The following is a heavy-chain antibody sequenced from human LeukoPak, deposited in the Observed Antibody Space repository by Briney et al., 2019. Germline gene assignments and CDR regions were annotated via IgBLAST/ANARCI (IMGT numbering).Heavy chain of an antibody. V-gene: IGHV4-38-2*02. Sequence: PSETLSLTCTVSGYSISSGYYWGWIRQPPGKGLEWIGSIYHSGSTYYNPSLKSRVTISVDTSKNQFSLKLSSVTAADTAVYYCARRVGGSSQLHWGQGTLVTVSS. D-gene: IGHD1-26*01. CDR2: IYHSGST. J-gene: IGHJ1*01. CDR3: ARRVGGSSQLH. CDR1: GYSISSGYY.